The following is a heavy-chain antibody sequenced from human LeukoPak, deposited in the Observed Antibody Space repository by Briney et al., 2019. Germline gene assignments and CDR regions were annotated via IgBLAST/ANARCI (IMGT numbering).Heavy chain of an antibody. Sequence: ASVTVSCKASGYTFTKYGIIWVRQAPGHGREWMGWVSAYNGNTNYAQKLQGRVTMTTDTSTSTAYMELRSLRSDDTAVYYCARVNMVRGVITPYWGQGTLVTVSS. CDR2: VSAYNGNT. CDR3: ARVNMVRGVITPY. J-gene: IGHJ4*02. D-gene: IGHD3-10*01. V-gene: IGHV1-18*01. CDR1: GYTFTKYG.